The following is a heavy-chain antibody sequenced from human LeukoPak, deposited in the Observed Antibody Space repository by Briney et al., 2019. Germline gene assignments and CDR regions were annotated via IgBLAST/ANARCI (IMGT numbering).Heavy chain of an antibody. V-gene: IGHV4-59*01. J-gene: IGHJ4*02. CDR1: GGSISSYY. CDR2: IYYSGST. CDR3: ARVSGYDKTIDY. D-gene: IGHD5-12*01. Sequence: SETLSLTCTVSGGSISSYYWSWIRQPPGKGLEWIGYIYYSGSTNYNPSLKSRVTISVDTSKNQFSLELSSVTAADTAVYYCARVSGYDKTIDYWGQGTLVTVSS.